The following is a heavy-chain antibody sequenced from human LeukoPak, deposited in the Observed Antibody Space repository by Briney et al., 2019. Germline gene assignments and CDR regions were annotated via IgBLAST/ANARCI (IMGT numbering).Heavy chain of an antibody. CDR2: INWNGGST. Sequence: GGSLRLSCAASGFTLSSHNMNWVRQVPGKGLEWVSIINWNGGSTDYADSVRGRFTVSRDNAKNSLYLQMDSLRAEDTALYHCARQSVTSLTGGFLNRRRGGQGAFDIWGQGTVVTVSS. CDR3: ARQSVTSLTGGFLNRRRGGQGAFDI. V-gene: IGHV3-20*01. D-gene: IGHD1-20*01. J-gene: IGHJ3*02. CDR1: GFTLSSHN.